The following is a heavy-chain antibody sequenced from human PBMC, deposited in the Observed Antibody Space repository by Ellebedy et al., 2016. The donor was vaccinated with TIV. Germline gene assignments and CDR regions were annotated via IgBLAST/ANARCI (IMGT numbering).Heavy chain of an antibody. CDR1: GGSISSYY. CDR2: IYYSGST. J-gene: IGHJ6*02. CDR3: ARYSGYEYYGMDV. V-gene: IGHV4-59*01. D-gene: IGHD1-26*01. Sequence: MPSETLSLTCTVSGGSISSYYWSRIRQPPGKGLEWIGYIYYSGSTNYNPSLKSRVTISVDTSKNQFSLKLRSVTAADTAVYYCARYSGYEYYGMDVWGQGTTVTVSS.